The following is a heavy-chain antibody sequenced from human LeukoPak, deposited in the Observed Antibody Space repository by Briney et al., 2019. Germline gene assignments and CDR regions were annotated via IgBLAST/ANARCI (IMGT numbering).Heavy chain of an antibody. D-gene: IGHD5-24*01. Sequence: ASVKASCKASGYTFTGYYMHWVRQAPGQGLEWMGWINPNSGGTNYAQKFQGRVTMTRDTSISTAYMELSRLRSDDTAVYYCARAFRERWLQFKAWFDPWGQGTLVTVSS. CDR1: GYTFTGYY. CDR2: INPNSGGT. V-gene: IGHV1-2*02. CDR3: ARAFRERWLQFKAWFDP. J-gene: IGHJ5*02.